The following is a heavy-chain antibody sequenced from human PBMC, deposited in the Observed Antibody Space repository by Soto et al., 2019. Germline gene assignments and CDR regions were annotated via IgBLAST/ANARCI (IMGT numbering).Heavy chain of an antibody. Sequence: SVKVSCKASGFTFTTSAMQWVRQARGQRLEWIGWIVVGSGKTNYAQEFQERVTITRDMSTSTAYMELSSLRSEDTAVYYCAADRGGGFGDLSYPRPAFGMGLWGQGTTVTVS. CDR3: AADRGGGFGDLSYPRPAFGMGL. D-gene: IGHD3-10*01. V-gene: IGHV1-58*02. CDR1: GFTFTTSA. CDR2: IVVGSGKT. J-gene: IGHJ6*02.